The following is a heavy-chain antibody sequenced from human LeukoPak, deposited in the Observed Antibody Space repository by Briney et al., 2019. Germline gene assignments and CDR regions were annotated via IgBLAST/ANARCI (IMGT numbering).Heavy chain of an antibody. CDR1: GYTFTSYD. J-gene: IGHJ6*02. CDR2: MNPNSGNT. Sequence: ASVKVSCTASGYTFTSYDINWVRQATGQGLEWMGWMNPNSGNTGYAQKFQGRVTMTRNTSISTAYMELSSLRSEDTAVYYCARSLHYDFWSGYSYYYYYGMDVWGQGTTVTVSS. CDR3: ARSLHYDFWSGYSYYYYYGMDV. V-gene: IGHV1-8*01. D-gene: IGHD3-3*01.